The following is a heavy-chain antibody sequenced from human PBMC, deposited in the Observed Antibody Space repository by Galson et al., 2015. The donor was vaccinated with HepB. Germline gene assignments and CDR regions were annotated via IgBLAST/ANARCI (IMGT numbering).Heavy chain of an antibody. V-gene: IGHV3-30*18. CDR3: AKDPYLYSALAGTIAGFDY. J-gene: IGHJ4*02. Sequence: LSCAASGFTFSNYGMHWVRQAPGKGLEWVAVISYDGSNKYYADSVKGRFTISRDNSKNTLYLQMNSLRAEDTALYYCAKDPYLYSALAGTIAGFDYWGQGTLVTVSS. CDR1: GFTFSNYG. CDR2: ISYDGSNK. D-gene: IGHD6-19*01.